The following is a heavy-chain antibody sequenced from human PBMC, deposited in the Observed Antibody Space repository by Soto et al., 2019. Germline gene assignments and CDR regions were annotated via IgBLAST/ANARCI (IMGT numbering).Heavy chain of an antibody. CDR3: AATYYDFWSGLDY. CDR2: ISYDGSNK. D-gene: IGHD3-3*01. J-gene: IGHJ4*02. Sequence: PGGSLRLSCAASGFTFSSYAMHWVRQAPGKGLEWVAVISYDGSNKYYADSVKGRFTISRDNSKNTLYLQMNSLRAEDTAVYYCAATYYDFWSGLDYWGQGTLVTVSS. CDR1: GFTFSSYA. V-gene: IGHV3-30-3*01.